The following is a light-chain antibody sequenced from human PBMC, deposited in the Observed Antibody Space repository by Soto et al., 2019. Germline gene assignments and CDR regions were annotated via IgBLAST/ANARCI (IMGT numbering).Light chain of an antibody. CDR1: QTISSW. J-gene: IGKJ1*01. CDR3: QHYNSYSEA. Sequence: DILMTQSPSTLSASVGDTVAITCRASQTISSWVAWYQQKPGRAPKLLIYKASSLESGVPSRFSGSGSGTEFTLTISSLQPDDFATYYCQHYNSYSEAFGQGTK. CDR2: KAS. V-gene: IGKV1-5*03.